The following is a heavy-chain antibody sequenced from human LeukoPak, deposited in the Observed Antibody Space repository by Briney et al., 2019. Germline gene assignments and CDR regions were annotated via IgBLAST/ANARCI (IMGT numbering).Heavy chain of an antibody. J-gene: IGHJ4*02. Sequence: SGTLSLTCTVSGGSISSYYWSWIRQPPGKGLEWIGYIYYSGSTNYNPSLKSRVTISVDTSKNQFSLKLSSVTAADTAVYYCARGYSSSYFDYWGQGTLVTVSS. CDR3: ARGYSSSYFDY. D-gene: IGHD6-13*01. V-gene: IGHV4-59*01. CDR1: GGSISSYY. CDR2: IYYSGST.